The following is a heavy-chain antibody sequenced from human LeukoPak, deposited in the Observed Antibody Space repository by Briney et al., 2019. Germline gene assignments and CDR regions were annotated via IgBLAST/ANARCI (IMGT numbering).Heavy chain of an antibody. Sequence: GGSLRLSCAASGFTFSSYWMSWVRQAPGKGLEWVANIKQGGSEKYYVDSVKGRFTISRDNAKNSLYLQMNSLRAEDTAVYYCARVAHLDYDILTGSYFDYWGQGTLVTVSS. CDR1: GFTFSSYW. CDR2: IKQGGSEK. V-gene: IGHV3-7*03. D-gene: IGHD3-9*01. J-gene: IGHJ4*02. CDR3: ARVAHLDYDILTGSYFDY.